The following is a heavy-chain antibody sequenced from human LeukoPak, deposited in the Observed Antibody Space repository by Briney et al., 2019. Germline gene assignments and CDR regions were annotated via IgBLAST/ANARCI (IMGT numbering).Heavy chain of an antibody. CDR3: ARDPSGLNWFDP. CDR1: GGSISSYY. CDR2: IYYSGST. D-gene: IGHD6-25*01. J-gene: IGHJ5*02. V-gene: IGHV4-59*01. Sequence: PSETLSLTCTVSGGSISSYYWSWIRQPPGKGLEWIGNIYYSGSTNYNPSLKSRVTMSVDTSKNQFSLKLTSVTAADTAVYYCARDPSGLNWFDPWGQGTLVTVSS.